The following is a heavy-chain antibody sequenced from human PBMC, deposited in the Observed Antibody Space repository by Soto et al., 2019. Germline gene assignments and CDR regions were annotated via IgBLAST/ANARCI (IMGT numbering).Heavy chain of an antibody. Sequence: SETLSLTCSASGGSITSSSHFWGWVRQPPGKGLEWIGTIYFTGNTYYTPSLKSRLTMSIDTSKNEFSLRLNSVTAADTAVYYCAGQTFTIAAASYGRGNWFDPWGPGILVTVSS. D-gene: IGHD6-25*01. CDR3: AGQTFTIAAASYGRGNWFDP. CDR2: IYFTGNT. J-gene: IGHJ5*02. CDR1: GGSITSSSHF. V-gene: IGHV4-39*01.